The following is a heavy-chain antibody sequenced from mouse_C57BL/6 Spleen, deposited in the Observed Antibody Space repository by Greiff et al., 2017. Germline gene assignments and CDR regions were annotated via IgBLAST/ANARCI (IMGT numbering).Heavy chain of an antibody. V-gene: IGHV1-4*01. CDR3: EREEGNYHY. D-gene: IGHD2-1*01. Sequence: VQLQQSGAELARPGASVKMSCKASGYTFTSYTMHWVKQRPGQGLEWIGYINPSSGYTKYNQKFKDKATLTADKSSSTAYMQLTSLTSEDSAVDNCEREEGNYHYWGQGTTLTVSS. CDR2: INPSSGYT. CDR1: GYTFTSYT. J-gene: IGHJ2*01.